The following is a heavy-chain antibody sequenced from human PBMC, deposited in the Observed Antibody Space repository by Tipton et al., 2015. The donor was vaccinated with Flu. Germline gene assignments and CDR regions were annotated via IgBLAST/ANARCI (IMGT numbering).Heavy chain of an antibody. CDR1: GGSISSFY. CDR3: AGLPTQCPVLAVGDY. J-gene: IGHJ4*02. D-gene: IGHD6-19*01. CDR2: IYASGST. Sequence: TLSLTCTVSGGSISSFYWSWIRQPAGKGLEWIGRIYASGSTSYNPSLKSRVTMSVDTSKNQFSLNLSSVTAPDTAVYYFAGLPTQCPVLAVGDYWGQGTLVTASS. V-gene: IGHV4-4*07.